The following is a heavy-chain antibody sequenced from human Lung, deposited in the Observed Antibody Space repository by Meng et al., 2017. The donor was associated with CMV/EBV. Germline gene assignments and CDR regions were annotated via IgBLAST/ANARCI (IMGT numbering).Heavy chain of an antibody. CDR2: ISWNSDNI. V-gene: IGHV3-9*01. Sequence: SCAASGFSIDDYAMHWVRQAPGKGLEWVSGISWNSDNIAYADSVKGRFTISRDNARNSLYLQMNTLKIEGTAFYYCGRMGVAPFDIWGQGTLVTFSS. D-gene: IGHD3-3*01. J-gene: IGHJ3*02. CDR1: GFSIDDYA. CDR3: GRMGVAPFDI.